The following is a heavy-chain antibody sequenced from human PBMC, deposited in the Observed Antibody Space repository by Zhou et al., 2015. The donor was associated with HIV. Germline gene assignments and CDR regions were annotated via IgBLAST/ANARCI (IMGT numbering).Heavy chain of an antibody. CDR3: ANPSGRLERESRYGMDV. D-gene: IGHD1-1*01. CDR1: GGTFNNYA. V-gene: IGHV1-69*06. CDR2: IIPISGTA. Sequence: QVELVQSGAEVKKPGSSVKVSCKASGGTFNNYAISWVRQAPGQGLEWMGAIIPISGTANYAQKFQGRVTITADRFTSTAYMELRSLRSEDTAVYYCANPSGRLERESRYGMDVWGQGP. J-gene: IGHJ6*02.